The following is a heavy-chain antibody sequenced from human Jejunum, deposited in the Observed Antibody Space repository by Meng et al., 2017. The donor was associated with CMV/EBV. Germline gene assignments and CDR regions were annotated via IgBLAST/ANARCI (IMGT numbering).Heavy chain of an antibody. CDR2: FYSSDTY. Sequence: QVPLQQAGPGLVKPSQTLSLTSTVSGGSINNYYWSWIRQSAGKGLEWIGRFYSSDTYNYHPSLNSRVTMSLDTSKKQFSLILSSVTAADTARYYCARGPGASTREGFDHWGLGTLVTVSS. CDR3: ARGPGASTREGFDH. V-gene: IGHV4-4*07. D-gene: IGHD1-26*01. J-gene: IGHJ4*02. CDR1: GGSINNYY.